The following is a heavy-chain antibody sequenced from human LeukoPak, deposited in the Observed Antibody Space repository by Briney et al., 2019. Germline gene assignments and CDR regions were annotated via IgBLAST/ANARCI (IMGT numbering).Heavy chain of an antibody. J-gene: IGHJ4*02. CDR1: GFTFSSYS. D-gene: IGHD6-13*01. CDR2: ISSSSSYI. CDR3: ARIPAAAGRGY. Sequence: GGSLRLSCAVSGFTFSSYSMNWVRQAPGKGLEWVSSISSSSSYIYYADSVKGRFTISRDNAKNSLYLQMNSLRAEDTAVYYCARIPAAAGRGYWGQGTLVTVSS. V-gene: IGHV3-21*01.